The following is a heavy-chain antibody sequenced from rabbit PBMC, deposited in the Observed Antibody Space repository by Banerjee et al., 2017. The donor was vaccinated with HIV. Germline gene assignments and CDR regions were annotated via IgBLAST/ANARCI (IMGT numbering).Heavy chain of an antibody. J-gene: IGHJ6*01. CDR2: IYAGSSGSP. CDR1: GFSFSSSYW. Sequence: QEQLEESGGDLVKPEGSLTLTCTASGFSFSSSYWMCWVRQAPGKGLEWIACIYAGSSGSPFLASLAKGRFTISKTSSTPVTFPMASLTAADTAPYFRARACYDIGDLWGPGTLVPS. V-gene: IGHV1S45*01. D-gene: IGHD1-1*01. CDR3: ARACYDIGDL.